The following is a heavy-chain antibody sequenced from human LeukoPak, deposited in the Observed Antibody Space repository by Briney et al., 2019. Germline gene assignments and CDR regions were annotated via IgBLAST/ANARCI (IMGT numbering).Heavy chain of an antibody. J-gene: IGHJ3*02. CDR3: ARDGLAFDI. CDR1: GYTFTSYA. CDR2: INPSGGST. Sequence: ASVKVSCKASGYTFTSYAMNWVRQAPGQGLEWMGIINPSGGSTSYAQKFQGRVTMTRDMSTSTVYMELSSLRSEDTAVYYCARDGLAFDIWGQGTMVTVSS. V-gene: IGHV1-46*01.